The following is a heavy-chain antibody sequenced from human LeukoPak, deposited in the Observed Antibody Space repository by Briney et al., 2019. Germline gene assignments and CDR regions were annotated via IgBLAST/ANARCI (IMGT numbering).Heavy chain of an antibody. J-gene: IGHJ4*02. CDR3: AILSAVAADY. V-gene: IGHV3-23*01. Sequence: GGSLRLPCAASGFTVSSFAMNWVRQARGKGLEWVSAVGGTGGITYYSDSVTGRFTISRDNSKTTLYLQMNRMRAEDTAVYYCAILSAVAADYWGQGTLVTVSS. CDR2: VGGTGGIT. CDR1: GFTVSSFA. D-gene: IGHD6-19*01.